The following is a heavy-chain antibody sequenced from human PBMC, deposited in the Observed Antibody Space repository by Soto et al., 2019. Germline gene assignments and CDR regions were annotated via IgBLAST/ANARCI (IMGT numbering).Heavy chain of an antibody. CDR2: IGSGSRGT. V-gene: IGHV3-23*01. Sequence: EAQLLESGGGLVQPGGYLRLYCAASGFAFSNFAMSWVRQAPGKGLEWVSAIGSGSRGTRYAESVEDRFTISRDDSKNTLYLQLNSLTAADTAVYYCAAPRAAVPHTRYFDPWGQGTPVTVSP. D-gene: IGHD6-13*01. CDR3: AAPRAAVPHTRYFDP. J-gene: IGHJ5*02. CDR1: GFAFSNFA.